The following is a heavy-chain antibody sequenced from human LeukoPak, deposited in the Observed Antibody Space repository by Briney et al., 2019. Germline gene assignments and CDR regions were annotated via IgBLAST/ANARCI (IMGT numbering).Heavy chain of an antibody. J-gene: IGHJ4*02. CDR1: GGSFSGYY. D-gene: IGHD3-9*01. Sequence: PSETLTLTCGVYGGSFSGYYCSWIRQPPGKGLEWIGEFNRSGSTNYNPSLKSRATISVDTSKNQSSLKLSSVTAADTAVYYCATADNYDILTGFYNGDYWGQGTLVTASS. CDR2: FNRSGST. CDR3: ATADNYDILTGFYNGDY. V-gene: IGHV4-34*01.